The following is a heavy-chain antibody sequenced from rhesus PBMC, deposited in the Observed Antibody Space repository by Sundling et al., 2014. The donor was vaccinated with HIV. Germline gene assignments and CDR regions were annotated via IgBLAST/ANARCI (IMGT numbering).Heavy chain of an antibody. Sequence: QVQLQESGPGLVKPSDTLSLTCGVSGGSFSANYWGWIRQPPGKGLEWIGYISGNTGRSDYNPSLKSRVTISRDTSKHQLSLNLRSVTAADTAVYYCAIIPKYYEDDGGYYDASQFDYWGLGVLVIVSS. D-gene: IGHD3-9*01. V-gene: IGHV4-165*01. CDR1: GGSFSANY. CDR2: ISGNTGRS. CDR3: AIIPKYYEDDGGYYDASQFDY. J-gene: IGHJ4*01.